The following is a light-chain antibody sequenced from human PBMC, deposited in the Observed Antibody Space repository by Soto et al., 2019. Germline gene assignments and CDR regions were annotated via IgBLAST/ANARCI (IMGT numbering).Light chain of an antibody. CDR2: EVS. V-gene: IGLV2-14*01. CDR3: SSYTSSSTFV. CDR1: SSDVGRYKY. Sequence: QSALTQPASVTGSPGQSITISCTGTSSDVGRYKYVSWYQQHPGKVPKLMIYEVSNRPSGVSSRFSGSKSGNTASLTISGLQTEDEADYYCSSYTSSSTFVFGTGTKLTVL. J-gene: IGLJ1*01.